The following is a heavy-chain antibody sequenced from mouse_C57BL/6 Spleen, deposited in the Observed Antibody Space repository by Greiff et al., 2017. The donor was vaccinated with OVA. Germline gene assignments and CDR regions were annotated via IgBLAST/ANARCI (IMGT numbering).Heavy chain of an antibody. J-gene: IGHJ3*01. Sequence: VQLQQPGAELVKPGASVKLSCKASGYTFTSYWMHWVKQRPGQGLEWIGMIYPNSGSTNYNEKFKSKATLTVDKSSSTTYMQLSSLTSEDSAVYYCARGANWDGFAYWGQGTLVTVSA. CDR1: GYTFTSYW. V-gene: IGHV1-64*01. CDR2: IYPNSGST. CDR3: ARGANWDGFAY. D-gene: IGHD4-1*01.